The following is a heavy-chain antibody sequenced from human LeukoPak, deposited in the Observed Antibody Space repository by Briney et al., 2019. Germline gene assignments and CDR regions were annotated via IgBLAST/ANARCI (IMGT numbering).Heavy chain of an antibody. D-gene: IGHD5-18*01. V-gene: IGHV4-59*12. Sequence: SETLSLTCTVSGGSISSYYWSWIRQPPGKGLEWIGYIYYSGSTYYNPSLKSRVTISVDTSKNQFSLKLSSVTAADTAVYYCARDNRGYSYGYGYMDVWGKGPRSPSP. CDR2: IYYSGST. CDR1: GGSISSYY. J-gene: IGHJ6*03. CDR3: ARDNRGYSYGYGYMDV.